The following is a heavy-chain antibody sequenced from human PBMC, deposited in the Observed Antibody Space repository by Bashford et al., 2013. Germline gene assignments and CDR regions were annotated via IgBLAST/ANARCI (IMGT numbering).Heavy chain of an antibody. CDR2: ISSSGSTI. D-gene: IGHD5-12*01. Sequence: SGGSLRLSCAASGFTFSSYEMNWVRQAPGKGLEWVSYISSSGSTIYYADSVKGRFSISRDNAKNSLSLQMNSLRVEDTAVYYCVRDGYGGWHFDYWGQGTLVTVSS. J-gene: IGHJ4*02. CDR3: VRDGYGGWHFDY. CDR1: GFTFSSYE. V-gene: IGHV3-48*03.